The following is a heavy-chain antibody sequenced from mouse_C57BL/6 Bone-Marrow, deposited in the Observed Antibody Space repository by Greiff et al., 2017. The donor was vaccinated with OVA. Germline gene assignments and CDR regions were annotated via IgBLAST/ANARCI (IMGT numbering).Heavy chain of an antibody. V-gene: IGHV1-39*01. CDR1: GYSFTDYN. Sequence: VQLQQSGPELVKPGASVKISCKASGYSFTDYNMNWVKQSNGKSLEWIGVINPNYGTTSYNQKFKGKATLTVDQSSSTAYMQLNSLTSEDSAVYYGARRKEKICGYLLYAMDYWGQGTSVTVSS. CDR3: ARRKEKICGYLLYAMDY. CDR2: INPNYGTT. D-gene: IGHD2-2*01. J-gene: IGHJ4*01.